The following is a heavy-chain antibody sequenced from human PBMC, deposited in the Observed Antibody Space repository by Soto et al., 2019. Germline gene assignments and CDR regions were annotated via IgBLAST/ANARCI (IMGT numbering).Heavy chain of an antibody. CDR1: GDSMTNRSYH. J-gene: IGHJ4*02. V-gene: IGHV4-39*01. Sequence: TLSPTLNVPGDSMTNRSYHWGWIRHPTGKGLDCIGSIYYSGSTYNNPSLKSRVSMSVDTSKDQFSLKLRSLTAADTALYYCARQRTSVVTQAYFDSWGQGALVAVSS. CDR3: ARQRTSVVTQAYFDS. D-gene: IGHD2-21*02. CDR2: IYYSGST.